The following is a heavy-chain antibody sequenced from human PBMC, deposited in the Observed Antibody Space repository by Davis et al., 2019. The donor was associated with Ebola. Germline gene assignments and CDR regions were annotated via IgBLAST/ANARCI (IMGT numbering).Heavy chain of an antibody. Sequence: GESLKISCAASGFTFSSYWMSWVRQAPGKGLEWVANIKQDVSEKYYVDSVKGRFTISRDNAKNSLYLQMNSLRAEDTAVYYCARGTFLDLYDQYTWGAFDIWGQGTMVTVSS. D-gene: IGHD2/OR15-2a*01. CDR1: GFTFSSYW. J-gene: IGHJ3*02. V-gene: IGHV3-7*01. CDR3: ARGTFLDLYDQYTWGAFDI. CDR2: IKQDVSEK.